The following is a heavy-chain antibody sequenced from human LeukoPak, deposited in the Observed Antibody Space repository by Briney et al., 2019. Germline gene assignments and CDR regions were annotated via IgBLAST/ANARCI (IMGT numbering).Heavy chain of an antibody. J-gene: IGHJ3*02. Sequence: SETLSLTCTVSGGSISSGDYYWSWIRQPPGKGQEWIGYIYYSGSTYYNPSLKSRVTISVDTSKNQFSLKLSSVTAADTAVYYCARADGDYRAFDIWGQGTMVTVSS. CDR1: GGSISSGDYY. V-gene: IGHV4-30-4*01. D-gene: IGHD4-17*01. CDR3: ARADGDYRAFDI. CDR2: IYYSGST.